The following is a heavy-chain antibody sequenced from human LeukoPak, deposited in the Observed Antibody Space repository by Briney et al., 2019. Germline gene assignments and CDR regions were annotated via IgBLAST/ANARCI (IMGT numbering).Heavy chain of an antibody. CDR3: ARLRIAVAGSSDY. D-gene: IGHD6-19*01. CDR1: GGSISSSSYY. Sequence: PSETLSLTCTVSGGSISSSSYYWGWIRQPPGKGLEWIGSIYYSGSTYYNPSLKSRVAISVDTSKNQFSLKLSSVTAADTAVYYCARLRIAVAGSSDYWGQGTLVTVSS. V-gene: IGHV4-39*01. J-gene: IGHJ4*02. CDR2: IYYSGST.